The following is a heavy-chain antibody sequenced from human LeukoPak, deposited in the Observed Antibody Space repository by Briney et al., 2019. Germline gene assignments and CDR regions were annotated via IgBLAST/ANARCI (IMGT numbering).Heavy chain of an antibody. CDR1: GFTFSSYA. D-gene: IGHD2-2*01. CDR3: GREDCNNVRCYGASDA. Sequence: GGFLRLSCVGSGFTFSSYAMNWVRQAPGKGLEWVSSISSNNNIYYADSVKGRFTISRDNAKNSLSLQMNSLRGEDTAVYYCGREDCNNVRCYGASDAWGQGTLVTVSS. J-gene: IGHJ5*02. CDR2: ISSNNNI. V-gene: IGHV3-69-1*01.